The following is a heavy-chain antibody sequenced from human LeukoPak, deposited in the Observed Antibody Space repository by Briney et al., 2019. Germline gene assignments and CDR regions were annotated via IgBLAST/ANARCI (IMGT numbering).Heavy chain of an antibody. CDR2: IGTSTTTI. Sequence: GGSLRLSCAASGFTFSSYTMNWVRQPPGKGLEWVSNIGTSTTTIYYADSVKGRFTISRDNAKNTLYLQMNSLRAEDTAVYYCARDHRGPLVRGRRTTYYGMDVWGQGTTVTVSS. J-gene: IGHJ6*02. V-gene: IGHV3-48*01. D-gene: IGHD3-10*01. CDR3: ARDHRGPLVRGRRTTYYGMDV. CDR1: GFTFSSYT.